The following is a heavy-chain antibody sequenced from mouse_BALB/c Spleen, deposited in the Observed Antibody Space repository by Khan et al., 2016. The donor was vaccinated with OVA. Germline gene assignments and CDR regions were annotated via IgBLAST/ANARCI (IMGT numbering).Heavy chain of an antibody. Sequence: EVELVESGGDLVQPGGSRKLSCAASGFTFSSFGMHWVRQAPEKGLEWVAYITSGSSTISYADTVKGRFTVSRDNPKNTLFLQMTSLRSEDTAMYCCGRPCKAFAYWGQGTLVTVSA. CDR3: GRPCKAFAY. J-gene: IGHJ3*01. CDR2: ITSGSSTI. CDR1: GFTFSSFG. V-gene: IGHV5-17*02. D-gene: IGHD1-3*01.